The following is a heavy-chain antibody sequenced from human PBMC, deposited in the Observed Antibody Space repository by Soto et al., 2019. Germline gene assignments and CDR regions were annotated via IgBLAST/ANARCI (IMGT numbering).Heavy chain of an antibody. V-gene: IGHV3-21*01. D-gene: IGHD2-2*02. Sequence: GSLRLSXVGSGFTFSNFSINWVRQAPGKGLEWVSSISSRSDIYYADSLKGRFTISRDNAKNSVSLQMNSLRAEDTAVYYCAREYTAWPLAYGLDVWGQGTTVTVSS. CDR3: AREYTAWPLAYGLDV. J-gene: IGHJ6*02. CDR2: ISSRSDI. CDR1: GFTFSNFS.